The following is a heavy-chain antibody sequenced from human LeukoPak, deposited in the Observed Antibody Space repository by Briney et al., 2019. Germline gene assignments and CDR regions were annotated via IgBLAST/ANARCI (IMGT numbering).Heavy chain of an antibody. CDR3: ARVPALLWFGEYQSYYYYYGMDV. CDR2: ISSSSSYI. D-gene: IGHD3-10*01. V-gene: IGHV3-21*01. Sequence: GGSLRLSCAASGFTFSSYSMNWVRQAPGKGLEWVSSISSSSSYIYYADSVKGRFTISRGNAKNSLYLQMNSLRAEDTAVYYCARVPALLWFGEYQSYYYYYGMDVWGQGTTVTVSS. CDR1: GFTFSSYS. J-gene: IGHJ6*02.